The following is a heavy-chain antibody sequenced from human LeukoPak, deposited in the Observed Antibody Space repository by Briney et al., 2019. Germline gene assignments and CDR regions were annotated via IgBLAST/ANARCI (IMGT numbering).Heavy chain of an antibody. V-gene: IGHV5-51*01. J-gene: IGHJ4*02. CDR3: ARRLGYCSGGSCYSEDPFDY. CDR2: IYPGDSDT. CDR1: GYSFTSYW. D-gene: IGHD2-15*01. Sequence: GESLKISCKGSGYSFTSYWIGWVRQMPGKGLEWMGIIYPGDSDTRYSPSFQGQVTISADKSISTAYLQWSSLKASDTAMYYCARRLGYCSGGSCYSEDPFDYWGRGTLVTVSS.